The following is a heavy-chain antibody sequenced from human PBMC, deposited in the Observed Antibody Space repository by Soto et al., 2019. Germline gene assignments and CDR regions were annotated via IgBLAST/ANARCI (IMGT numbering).Heavy chain of an antibody. D-gene: IGHD2-2*01. Sequence: GGSLRLSCAASGFTFSGSAMHWVRQASGKGLEWVGRIRSKANSYATAYAASGKGRFTISRDDSKNTAYLQMNSLKTEDTAVYYCTRVVPTYAFDIWGQGTMVTVSS. CDR1: GFTFSGSA. V-gene: IGHV3-73*01. J-gene: IGHJ3*02. CDR2: IRSKANSYAT. CDR3: TRVVPTYAFDI.